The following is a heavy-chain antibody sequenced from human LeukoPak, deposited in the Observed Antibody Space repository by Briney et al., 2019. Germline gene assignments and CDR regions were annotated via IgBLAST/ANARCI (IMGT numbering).Heavy chain of an antibody. CDR3: ARAFRLRWFGELEGFDY. Sequence: GASVKVSCKASGYTFTGYYMHWVRQAPGQGLEWMGWINPNSGGTNYAQKFQGRVTMTRDTSISTAYMELSRLRSDDTAVYYCARAFRLRWFGELEGFDYWGQGTLVTVSS. CDR2: INPNSGGT. J-gene: IGHJ4*02. D-gene: IGHD3-10*01. CDR1: GYTFTGYY. V-gene: IGHV1-2*02.